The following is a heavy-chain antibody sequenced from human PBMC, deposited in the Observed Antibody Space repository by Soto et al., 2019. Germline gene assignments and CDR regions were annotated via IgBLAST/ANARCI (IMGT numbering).Heavy chain of an antibody. CDR3: ARHRAVAGLDY. CDR1: GDSVNIDNYY. V-gene: IGHV4-39*01. Sequence: SETLSLTCDVFGDSVNIDNYYWTWFRQPPGKDLEWIGNIYFSGSTYYNPSLNSRVTLSIDTSKNHFSLKLTSETAADTATYYCARHRAVAGLDYWGQGTLVTVSS. J-gene: IGHJ4*02. D-gene: IGHD6-19*01. CDR2: IYFSGST.